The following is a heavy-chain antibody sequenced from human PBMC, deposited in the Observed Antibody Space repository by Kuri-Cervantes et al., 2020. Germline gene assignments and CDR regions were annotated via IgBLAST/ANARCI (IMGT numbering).Heavy chain of an antibody. Sequence: GESLKISCEVSGFTFSGESMNWVRQAPGKGLEWVSYISSSSSNKLYADSVKGRFTISRDNAKNSLYLQMNSLRAEDTAVYYCARGYYDSSGYYGHDAFDIWGQGTMVTVSS. J-gene: IGHJ3*02. V-gene: IGHV3-48*01. CDR1: GFTFSGES. CDR2: ISSSSSNK. CDR3: ARGYYDSSGYYGHDAFDI. D-gene: IGHD3-22*01.